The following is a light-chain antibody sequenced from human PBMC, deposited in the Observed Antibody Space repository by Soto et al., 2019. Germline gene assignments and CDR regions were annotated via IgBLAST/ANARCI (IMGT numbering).Light chain of an antibody. CDR1: SSNIGAGYD. J-gene: IGLJ2*01. CDR3: QSYDSSLSGSVV. Sequence: QAVVTQPPSVSGAPGQRVTISCTGSSSNIGAGYDVQWYQQLPGTAPKLLMYGNSNRPSGVPDRFSGSKSGTSASLAITGLQAEDEADYYCQSYDSSLSGSVVFGGGTQLTVL. CDR2: GNS. V-gene: IGLV1-40*01.